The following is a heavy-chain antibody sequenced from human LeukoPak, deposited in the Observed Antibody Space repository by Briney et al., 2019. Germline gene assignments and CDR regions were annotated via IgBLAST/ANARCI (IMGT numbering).Heavy chain of an antibody. D-gene: IGHD6-19*01. V-gene: IGHV1-46*01. J-gene: IGHJ4*02. CDR2: INPSGGST. CDR1: GYTFTNYT. CDR3: ARDRDTSGYSFDC. Sequence: GASVKVSCKASGYTFTNYTINWVRQAPGQGLQWMGTINPSGGSTNYAQNFQGRVTMTRDTSTSTVYMELSSLRSEDTAVYYCARDRDTSGYSFDCWGQGTLVTVSS.